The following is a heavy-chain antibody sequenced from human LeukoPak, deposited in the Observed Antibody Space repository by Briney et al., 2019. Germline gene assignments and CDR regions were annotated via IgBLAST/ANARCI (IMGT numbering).Heavy chain of an antibody. D-gene: IGHD3-16*02. CDR3: AKDGGITFGGVIVSPYYFDY. CDR2: IRYDGSNK. Sequence: PGGSLRLSCAASGFTFSSYGMHWVRQAPGKGLEWVAFIRYDGSNKYYADSVKGRFTISRDNSKNTLYLQMNSLRAEDTAVYYCAKDGGITFGGVIVSPYYFDYWGQGTLVTVSS. CDR1: GFTFSSYG. V-gene: IGHV3-30*02. J-gene: IGHJ4*02.